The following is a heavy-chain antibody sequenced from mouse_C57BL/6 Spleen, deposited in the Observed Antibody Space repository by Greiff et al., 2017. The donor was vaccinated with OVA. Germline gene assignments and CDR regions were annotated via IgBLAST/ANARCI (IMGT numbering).Heavy chain of an antibody. CDR1: GFSFNTYA. V-gene: IGHV10-1*01. J-gene: IGHJ2*01. Sequence: EVKLVESGGGLVQPTGSLKLSCAASGFSFNTYAMNWVRQAPGKGLEWVARIRSKSNNYATYYADSVKDRFTISRDDSESMLYLQMNNLKTEDTAMYYCVRSNYDYFDYWGQGTTLTVSS. CDR3: VRSNYDYFDY. D-gene: IGHD2-5*01. CDR2: IRSKSNNYAT.